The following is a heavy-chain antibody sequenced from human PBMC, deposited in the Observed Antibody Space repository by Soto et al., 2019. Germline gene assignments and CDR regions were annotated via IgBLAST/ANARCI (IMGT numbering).Heavy chain of an antibody. J-gene: IGHJ4*02. CDR1: GGSISSGGYS. V-gene: IGHV4-30-2*01. D-gene: IGHD2-2*01. Sequence: SETLSLTCAVSGGSISSGGYSWSWIRQPPGKGLEWIGYIYHSGSTYYNPSLKSRVTISVDRSKNQFSLKLSSVTAADTAVYYCSFAPNWTYQLTRYWGRGTQVTVSS. CDR3: SFAPNWTYQLTRY. CDR2: IYHSGST.